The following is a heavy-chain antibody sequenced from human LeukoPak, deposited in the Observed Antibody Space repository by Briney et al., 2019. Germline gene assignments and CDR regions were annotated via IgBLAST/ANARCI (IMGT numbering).Heavy chain of an antibody. J-gene: IGHJ4*02. CDR3: ARESHGQWLVHGY. D-gene: IGHD6-19*01. CDR2: ISSSSSYI. Sequence: GGSLRLSCAASGFTFSSYSMNWVRQAPGKGLEWVSSISSSSSYIYYADSVKGRFTIFRDNAKNSLYLQMNSLRAEDTAVYYCARESHGQWLVHGYWGQGTLVTVSS. CDR1: GFTFSSYS. V-gene: IGHV3-21*04.